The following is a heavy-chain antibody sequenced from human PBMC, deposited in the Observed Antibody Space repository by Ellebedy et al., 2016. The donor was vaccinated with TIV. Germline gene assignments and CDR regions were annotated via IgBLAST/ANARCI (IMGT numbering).Heavy chain of an antibody. J-gene: IGHJ4*02. Sequence: AASVNVSCKASGYTFTSHPLNWVRQAPGRGLEWMGWINTNTGNTESVPGFTGRFVFSLDTSVGTAYLQISSLKAEDTAIYYCARDRYYGGNYRGIDYWGQGTLVTVSS. V-gene: IGHV7-4-1*02. CDR3: ARDRYYGGNYRGIDY. CDR1: GYTFTSHP. D-gene: IGHD4-23*01. CDR2: INTNTGNT.